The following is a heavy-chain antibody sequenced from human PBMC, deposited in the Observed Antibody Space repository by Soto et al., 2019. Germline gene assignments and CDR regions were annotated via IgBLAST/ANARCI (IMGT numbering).Heavy chain of an antibody. Sequence: GGSLRLSCAASGFTFSSYAMHWVRQAPGKGLEWVAVISYDGSNKYYADSVKGRFTISRDNSKNTLYLQMNSLRAEDTAVYYCASSNCGGDCLDYYYYGMDVWGQGTTVTVSS. CDR2: ISYDGSNK. V-gene: IGHV3-30-3*01. D-gene: IGHD2-21*02. CDR1: GFTFSSYA. CDR3: ASSNCGGDCLDYYYYGMDV. J-gene: IGHJ6*02.